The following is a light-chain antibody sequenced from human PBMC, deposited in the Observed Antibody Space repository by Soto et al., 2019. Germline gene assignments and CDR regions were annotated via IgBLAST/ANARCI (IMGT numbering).Light chain of an antibody. J-gene: IGKJ4*01. Sequence: EIVLTQSPGTLSLSPGERATLSCWASQSVSSSYLAWYQHKPGQAPRLLIYGASSRATGIPDRFSGSGSGTDFTLTISRLEPEDLAVYYCQHYGNSPLTFGGGTKVEIK. V-gene: IGKV3-20*01. CDR3: QHYGNSPLT. CDR1: QSVSSSY. CDR2: GAS.